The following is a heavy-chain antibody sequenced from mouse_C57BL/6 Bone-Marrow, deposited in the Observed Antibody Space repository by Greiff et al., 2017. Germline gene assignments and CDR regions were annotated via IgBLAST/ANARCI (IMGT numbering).Heavy chain of an antibody. Sequence: VQLQQPGAELVKPGASVKMSCKASGYTFTSYWITWVKQRPGQGLEWIGDIYPGSGSTNYNEKFKSKATLTVDTSSSTAYMQLSSLTSEDSAVYYWARLGYDYDGTFAYWGQGTLVTVSA. V-gene: IGHV1-55*01. J-gene: IGHJ3*01. CDR1: GYTFTSYW. CDR2: IYPGSGST. D-gene: IGHD2-4*01. CDR3: ARLGYDYDGTFAY.